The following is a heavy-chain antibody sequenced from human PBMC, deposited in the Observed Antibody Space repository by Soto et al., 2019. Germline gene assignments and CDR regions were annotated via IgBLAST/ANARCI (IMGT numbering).Heavy chain of an antibody. V-gene: IGHV4-61*01. CDR1: GGSVSSGYYC. J-gene: IGHJ6*02. CDR3: ARFIKMVRGVIGSYYYYYGMDV. CDR2: IYESERT. D-gene: IGHD3-10*01. Sequence: PSYTLSLTCRVAGGSVSSGYYCWSWVRQPPGKGLEYIGYIYESERTDYNPSLKSRVTISTDTSKNQFSLKLRSVTAADTAVYYCARFIKMVRGVIGSYYYYYGMDVWGQGTTVPV.